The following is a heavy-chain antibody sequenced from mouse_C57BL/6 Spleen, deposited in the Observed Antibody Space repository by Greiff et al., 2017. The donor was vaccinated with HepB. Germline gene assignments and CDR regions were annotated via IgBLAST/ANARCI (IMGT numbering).Heavy chain of an antibody. CDR3: ARGVLAMDY. J-gene: IGHJ4*01. CDR1: GYTFTSYW. V-gene: IGHV1-52*01. CDR2: IDPSDSET. Sequence: QVHVKQPGAELVRPGSSVKLSCKASGYTFTSYWMHWVKQRPIQGLEWIGNIDPSDSETHYNQKFKDKATLTVDKSSSTAYMQLSSLTSEDSAVYYCARGVLAMDYWGQGTSVTVSS.